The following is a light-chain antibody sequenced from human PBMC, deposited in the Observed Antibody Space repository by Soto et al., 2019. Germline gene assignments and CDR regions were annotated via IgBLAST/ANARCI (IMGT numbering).Light chain of an antibody. CDR1: SSDVGGYNY. CDR2: EVT. Sequence: QSVLTQPPSASGSPGQSVTISCTGTSSDVGGYNYVSWYQQYSGKAPKLIIYEVTKRPSGVPDRFSGSKSGNTASLTVSGRQAEDEADDYCSSYAGSNTLVFGGGTKLTV. J-gene: IGLJ2*01. V-gene: IGLV2-8*01. CDR3: SSYAGSNTLV.